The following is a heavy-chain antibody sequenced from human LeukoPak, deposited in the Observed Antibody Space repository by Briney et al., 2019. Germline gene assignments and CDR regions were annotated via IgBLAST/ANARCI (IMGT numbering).Heavy chain of an antibody. V-gene: IGHV3-7*01. Sequence: GGSLRLSCAASGFTFSTYWMSWVRQASGKGLEWVANIKQDGSDKYYVDSVKGRFTISRDNAKNSLFLQMNSLRAEDTAVYYCARVRCSSNSCFPDYWGQGPLVTVPS. CDR3: ARVRCSSNSCFPDY. D-gene: IGHD2-2*01. CDR1: GFTFSTYW. J-gene: IGHJ4*02. CDR2: IKQDGSDK.